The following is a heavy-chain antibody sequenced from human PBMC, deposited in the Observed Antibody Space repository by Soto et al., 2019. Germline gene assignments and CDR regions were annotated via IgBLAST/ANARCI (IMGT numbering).Heavy chain of an antibody. Sequence: SETLSLTCAVSIGSITSTNWWTWVRQPPGKELEWLGEIYHTGSTNYNPSLRSRVTISVDKSKNQFSLRLFSVTAADTAVHYWGAHAGAPYGPLAYGGGGTWVPV. D-gene: IGHD4-17*01. J-gene: IGHJ4*02. V-gene: IGHV4-4*02. CDR3: GAHAGAPYGPLAY. CDR1: IGSITSTNW. CDR2: IYHTGST.